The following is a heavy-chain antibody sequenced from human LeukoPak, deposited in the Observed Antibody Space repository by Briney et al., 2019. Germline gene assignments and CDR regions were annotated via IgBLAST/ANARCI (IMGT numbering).Heavy chain of an antibody. J-gene: IGHJ5*02. CDR2: ISAHDGNT. D-gene: IGHD3-10*01. CDR3: ARNPMVRGVMRFDP. Sequence: GASVKVSCKASGYTFTNHGITWVRQAPGQGLEWMGWISAHDGNTNYAQKFQGRVTMTTDTSTNIAYMELRSLRSDDTAMYYCARNPMVRGVMRFDPWGQGTLVTVSS. CDR1: GYTFTNHG. V-gene: IGHV1-18*01.